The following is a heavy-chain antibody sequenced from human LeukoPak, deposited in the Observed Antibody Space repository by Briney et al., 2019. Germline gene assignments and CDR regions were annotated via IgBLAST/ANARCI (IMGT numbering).Heavy chain of an antibody. CDR1: GGSISSYY. CDR3: ASISGSYSDFDY. V-gene: IGHV4-4*02. J-gene: IGHJ4*02. Sequence: PSQTLSLTCTVSGGSISSYYWSWVRQPPGKGLEWIGEIYHSGSTNYNPSLKSRVTISVDKSKNQFSLKLSSVTAADTAVYYCASISGSYSDFDYWGQGTLVTVSS. CDR2: IYHSGST. D-gene: IGHD1-26*01.